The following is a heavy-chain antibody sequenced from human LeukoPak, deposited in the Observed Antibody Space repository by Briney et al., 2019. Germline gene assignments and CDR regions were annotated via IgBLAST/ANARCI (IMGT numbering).Heavy chain of an antibody. CDR3: ARETVTGTTGFDY. V-gene: IGHV4-59*01. CDR2: IYYSGST. J-gene: IGHJ4*02. CDR1: GGSISSYY. Sequence: SDTLSLTCIVSGGSISSYYWRWIRPPPAKGLEWIGYIYYSGSTNYNPSLKSRVTISVDTSKTQFSLKLSSVTAADTAVYYCARETVTGTTGFDYWGQGTLVTVSS. D-gene: IGHD1-7*01.